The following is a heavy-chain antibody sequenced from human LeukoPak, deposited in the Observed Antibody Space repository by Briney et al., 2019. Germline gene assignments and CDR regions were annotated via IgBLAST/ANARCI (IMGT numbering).Heavy chain of an antibody. CDR3: ARDRYYDILTGQGGPDY. CDR2: ISSSSSYI. D-gene: IGHD3-9*01. V-gene: IGHV3-21*01. Sequence: GGSLRLSCAASVFTFSSYSMNWVRQAPGKGLEWVSSISSSSSYIYYADSVKGRFTISRDNAKNSLSLQMNSLRAEDTAVYYCARDRYYDILTGQGGPDYWGKGTLVTVS. J-gene: IGHJ4*02. CDR1: VFTFSSYS.